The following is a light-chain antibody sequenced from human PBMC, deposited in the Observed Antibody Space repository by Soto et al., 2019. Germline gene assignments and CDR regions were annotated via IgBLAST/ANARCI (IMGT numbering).Light chain of an antibody. CDR2: SNT. Sequence: QSVLTQPPSASGTPGQRVTISCSGSSSNIGSNTVNWYQQLPGTAPKLLIYSNTQRPSGVPDRFSGSKSGTSASLAISVLQSEDEADYYCAAWDDSLNGHYVFGTGTKLTVL. CDR1: SSNIGSNT. CDR3: AAWDDSLNGHYV. V-gene: IGLV1-44*01. J-gene: IGLJ1*01.